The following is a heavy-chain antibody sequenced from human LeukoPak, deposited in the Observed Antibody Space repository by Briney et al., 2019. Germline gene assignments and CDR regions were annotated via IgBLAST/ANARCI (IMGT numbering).Heavy chain of an antibody. Sequence: SETLSLTCTVSGGSISSYYWSWIRQPPGKGLEWIGYIYYSGSTNYNPSLKSRVTISVDTSKNQFSLKLSSVTAADTAVYYCARGGDGYNSHFDYWGQGTLVTVSS. CDR1: GGSISSYY. V-gene: IGHV4-59*01. CDR3: ARGGDGYNSHFDY. J-gene: IGHJ4*02. CDR2: IYYSGST. D-gene: IGHD5-24*01.